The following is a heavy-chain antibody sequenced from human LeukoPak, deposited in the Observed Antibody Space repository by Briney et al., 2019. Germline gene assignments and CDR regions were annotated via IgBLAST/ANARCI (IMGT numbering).Heavy chain of an antibody. CDR2: INNSGGIT. D-gene: IGHD6-19*01. V-gene: IGHV3-23*01. CDR3: ATPGYSSGWYAY. CDR1: GFTFRSYA. Sequence: GTSLRLSCAASGFTFRSYAMSWVRQAPGKGLEWVSVINNSGGITYYADSVKGRFTISRDNSKNTLYLQMNSLRAEDTALYYCATPGYSSGWYAYWGQGTLVTVSS. J-gene: IGHJ4*02.